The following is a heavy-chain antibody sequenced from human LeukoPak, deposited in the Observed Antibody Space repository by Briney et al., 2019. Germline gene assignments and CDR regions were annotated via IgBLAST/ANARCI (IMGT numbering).Heavy chain of an antibody. J-gene: IGHJ6*02. CDR3: ARDGDSSGWYYYYGMDV. Sequence: GGSLRLSCAASGFTFSSYWMSWVRQAPGKGLEWVANIKQDGSEKYYVDSVKGRSTISRDNAKNSLYLQMNSLRAEDTAVYCCARDGDSSGWYYYYGMDVWGQGTTVTVSS. D-gene: IGHD6-19*01. CDR1: GFTFSSYW. CDR2: IKQDGSEK. V-gene: IGHV3-7*01.